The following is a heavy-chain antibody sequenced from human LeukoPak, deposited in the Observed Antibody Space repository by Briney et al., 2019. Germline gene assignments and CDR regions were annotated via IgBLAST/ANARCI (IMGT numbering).Heavy chain of an antibody. V-gene: IGHV4-34*12. CDR2: IIDTGST. CDR3: ARGLASGYPPIPFDY. D-gene: IGHD3-3*01. J-gene: IGHJ4*02. CDR1: GVSFSGYY. Sequence: SETLSLTCAVYGVSFSGYYWSWIRQPPGKGLEWIGEIIDTGSTKYNSSLKRRVTISVDTSKNQFSLSLDSVTAADTAVYYCARGLASGYPPIPFDYWGQGTLVTVSS.